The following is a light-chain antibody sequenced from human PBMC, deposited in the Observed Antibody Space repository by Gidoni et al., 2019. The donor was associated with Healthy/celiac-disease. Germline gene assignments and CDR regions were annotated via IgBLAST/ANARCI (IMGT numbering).Light chain of an antibody. Sequence: AIQLTQSPSSLSASVGDRVTITCRASQGISSALAWYQQKPGKAPKLLLYDASSLESGVPSRFSGSGSGTDFTLTISSLQPEDFATYYCQQFNSYPITFXXXTRLEIK. V-gene: IGKV1-13*02. CDR3: QQFNSYPIT. CDR1: QGISSA. CDR2: DAS. J-gene: IGKJ5*01.